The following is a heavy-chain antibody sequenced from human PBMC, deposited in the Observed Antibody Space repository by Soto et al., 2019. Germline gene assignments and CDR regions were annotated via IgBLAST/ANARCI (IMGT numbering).Heavy chain of an antibody. CDR3: AKWALHCTNGVCHRPYDY. Sequence: PGGSLRLSCAASGFTFSSYAMSWVRQAPGKGLEWVSAISGSGGSTYYADSVKGRFTISRDNSKNTLYLQMNSLRAEDTAVYYCAKWALHCTNGVCHRPYDYWGQGTLVTVSS. CDR2: ISGSGGST. J-gene: IGHJ4*02. V-gene: IGHV3-23*01. CDR1: GFTFSSYA. D-gene: IGHD2-8*01.